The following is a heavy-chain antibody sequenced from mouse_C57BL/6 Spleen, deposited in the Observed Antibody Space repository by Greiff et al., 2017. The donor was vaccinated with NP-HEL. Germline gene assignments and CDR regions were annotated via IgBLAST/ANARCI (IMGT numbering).Heavy chain of an antibody. J-gene: IGHJ4*01. CDR1: GFTFSSYG. D-gene: IGHD4-1*01. CDR3: ARQEKTGTRYYAMDY. V-gene: IGHV5-6*01. Sequence: EVMLVESGGDLVKPGGSLKLSCAASGFTFSSYGMSWVRQTPDKRLEWVATISSGGSYTYYPDSVKGRFTISRDNAKNTLYLQMSSLKSEDTAMYYCARQEKTGTRYYAMDYWGQGTSVTVSS. CDR2: ISSGGSYT.